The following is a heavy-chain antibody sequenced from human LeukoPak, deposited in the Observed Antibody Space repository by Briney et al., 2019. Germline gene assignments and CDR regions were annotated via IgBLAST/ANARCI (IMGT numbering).Heavy chain of an antibody. V-gene: IGHV3-48*03. Sequence: GGSLRLSCVTSGFIFNDYEMNWVRQAPGKGLEWVSFISFSGMSIYYADSVKGRFTISRDNAKNSLYLHMNSLRVDDTAVYYCAGDNIANGDLDYWGQGTLVTVSS. J-gene: IGHJ4*02. CDR1: GFIFNDYE. CDR3: AGDNIANGDLDY. D-gene: IGHD2-8*01. CDR2: ISFSGMSI.